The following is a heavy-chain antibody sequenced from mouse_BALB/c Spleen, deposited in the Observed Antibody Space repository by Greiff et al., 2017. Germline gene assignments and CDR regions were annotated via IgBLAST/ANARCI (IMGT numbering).Heavy chain of an antibody. CDR2: IDPFNGGT. V-gene: IGHV1S135*01. D-gene: IGHD1-1*01. CDR1: GYSFTSYY. Sequence: EVQLQQSGPELMKPGASVKISCKASGYSFTSYYMHWVKQSHGKSLEWIGYIDPFNGGTSYNQKFKGKATSTVDKSSSTAYMHLSSLTSEDSAVYYCARSGAYYYGSSYEGYFDYWGQGTTLTVSS. CDR3: ARSGAYYYGSSYEGYFDY. J-gene: IGHJ2*01.